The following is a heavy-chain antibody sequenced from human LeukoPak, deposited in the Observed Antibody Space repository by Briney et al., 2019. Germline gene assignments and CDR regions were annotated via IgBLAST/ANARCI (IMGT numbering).Heavy chain of an antibody. J-gene: IGHJ4*02. CDR1: GGNFSSYA. D-gene: IGHD4-17*01. CDR2: IIPIFGTA. V-gene: IGHV1-69*01. Sequence: SVKVSCKASGGNFSSYAISWVRQAPGQGLEWMGVIIPIFGTADYAQKFQGRVTITADESTSTAYMELSSLRSEDTAVYYCARSYDATAKPYYFDYWGQETLVTVSS. CDR3: ARSYDATAKPYYFDY.